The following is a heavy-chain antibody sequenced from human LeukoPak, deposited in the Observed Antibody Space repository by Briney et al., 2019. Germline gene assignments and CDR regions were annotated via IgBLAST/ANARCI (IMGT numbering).Heavy chain of an antibody. CDR3: ARSRRYGDWYFDL. V-gene: IGHV3-33*01. J-gene: IGHJ2*01. Sequence: GRSLRLSCAASGFTFSSYGMHWVRQAPGKGLEWVAVIWYDGSNKYYADSVKGRFTISRDNSKNTVYLQMNSQRAEDTAVYYCARSRRYGDWYFDLWGRGILVTVSS. CDR2: IWYDGSNK. D-gene: IGHD4-17*01. CDR1: GFTFSSYG.